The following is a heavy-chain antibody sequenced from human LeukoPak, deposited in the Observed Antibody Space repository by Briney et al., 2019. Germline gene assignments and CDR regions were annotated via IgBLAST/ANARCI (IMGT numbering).Heavy chain of an antibody. CDR2: IIPVFNAP. CDR1: GDTFRSDV. D-gene: IGHD4-17*01. Sequence: GSSVKVSCKASGDTFRSDVFTWVRQAPAQGLEWMGGIIPVFNAPKYAQKFQGRVTIIADESTTTAYMELSSLRSEDTAIYYCATTSPGTTVAKNAFDIWGQGTMVTVS. CDR3: ATTSPGTTVAKNAFDI. J-gene: IGHJ3*02. V-gene: IGHV1-69*01.